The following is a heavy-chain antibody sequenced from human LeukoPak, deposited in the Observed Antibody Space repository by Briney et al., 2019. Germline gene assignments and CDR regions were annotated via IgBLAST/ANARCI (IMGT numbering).Heavy chain of an antibody. Sequence: GGSLRLSCVASGFTFSSYTMNWVRQAPGKGLEWVSYISGGSTIIYCADSGKGRFTISRDNARNSLYLQMHNLRDEDTAVYYCARGSGTVLGVNWGQGTLVTVSS. V-gene: IGHV3-48*02. D-gene: IGHD3-16*01. J-gene: IGHJ4*02. CDR1: GFTFSSYT. CDR3: ARGSGTVLGVN. CDR2: ISGGSTII.